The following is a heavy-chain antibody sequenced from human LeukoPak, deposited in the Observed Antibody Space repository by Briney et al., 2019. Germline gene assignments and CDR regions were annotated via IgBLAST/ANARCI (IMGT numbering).Heavy chain of an antibody. CDR3: VRGLGGDNVDF. Sequence: ASETLSLTCTVSGGSISSYYWSWIRQPPGKGLEWIGYIYYSGSTNYNPSLKSRVRISEDTFKNQFSLKLTSVTAADTAMYYCVRGLGGDNVDFWGQGTLVTVSS. D-gene: IGHD4-17*01. J-gene: IGHJ4*02. CDR2: IYYSGST. CDR1: GGSISSYY. V-gene: IGHV4-59*12.